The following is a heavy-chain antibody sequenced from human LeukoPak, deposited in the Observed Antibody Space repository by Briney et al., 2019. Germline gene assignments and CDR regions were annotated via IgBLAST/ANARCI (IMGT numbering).Heavy chain of an antibody. J-gene: IGHJ4*02. Sequence: SQTLSLTCTVSGGSISSGGYYWSWLRQHPGKGLEWIGYIYYSGSTYYNPSLKSRVTISVDTSKNQFSLKLSSVTAADTAVYYCARVGRASIYQLLYYSYVDYWGQGTLVTVSS. CDR3: ARVGRASIYQLLYYSYVDY. CDR2: IYYSGST. D-gene: IGHD2-2*02. V-gene: IGHV4-31*03. CDR1: GGSISSGGYY.